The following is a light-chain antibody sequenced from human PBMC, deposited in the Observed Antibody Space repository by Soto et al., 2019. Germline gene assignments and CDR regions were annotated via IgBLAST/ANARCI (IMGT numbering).Light chain of an antibody. V-gene: IGLV2-23*01. CDR2: EGG. CDR3: CSYATGATWV. J-gene: IGLJ3*02. CDR1: SSDVGNYNL. Sequence: QSALTQPASVSGSPGQSITISCTGTSSDVGNYNLVSWYQQYPGKAPKLMIYEGGKRPSGVSTRFSGSKSGNTASLTISGLQAEDEADYSCCSYATGATWVFGGGTKLTVL.